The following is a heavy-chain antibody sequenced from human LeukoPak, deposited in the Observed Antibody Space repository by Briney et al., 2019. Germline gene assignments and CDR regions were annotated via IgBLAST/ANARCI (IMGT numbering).Heavy chain of an antibody. V-gene: IGHV1-69*04. Sequence: ASVKVSCKASGGTFSSYTISWVRQAPGQGLERMGRIIPILGIANYAQKFQGRVTITADKSTSTAYMELSSLRSEDTAVYYCARDLPTSSPRAENYWGQGTLVTVSS. CDR3: ARDLPTSSPRAENY. CDR2: IIPILGIA. J-gene: IGHJ4*02. CDR1: GGTFSSYT. D-gene: IGHD6-6*01.